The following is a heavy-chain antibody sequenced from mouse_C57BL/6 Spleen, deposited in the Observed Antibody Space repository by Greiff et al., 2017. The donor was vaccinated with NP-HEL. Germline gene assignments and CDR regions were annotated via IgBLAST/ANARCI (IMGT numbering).Heavy chain of an antibody. CDR2: IDPSDSYT. CDR1: GYTFTSYW. V-gene: IGHV1-69*01. J-gene: IGHJ3*01. Sequence: QVQLQQPGAELVMPGASVKLSCKASGYTFTSYWMHWVKRRPGQGLEWIGEIDPSDSYTNYNQKFKGKSTLTVDKSSSTAYMQLSSLTSEDSAVYYCARGGTRREAWFAYWGQGTLVTVSA. D-gene: IGHD3-3*01. CDR3: ARGGTRREAWFAY.